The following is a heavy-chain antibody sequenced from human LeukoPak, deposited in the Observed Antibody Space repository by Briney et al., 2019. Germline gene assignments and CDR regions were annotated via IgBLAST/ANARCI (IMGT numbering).Heavy chain of an antibody. J-gene: IGHJ2*01. V-gene: IGHV4-59*12. CDR3: ARGTAAIPSAPHWYFDL. Sequence: SETLSLTCTVSGGSISSYYWSWIRQPPGKGLEWIGYIYYSGSTNYNPSLKSRVTISVDSSKNQFSLQLNSVTPEDTAVYYCARGTAAIPSAPHWYFDLWGRGTLVTVSS. CDR2: IYYSGST. CDR1: GGSISSYY.